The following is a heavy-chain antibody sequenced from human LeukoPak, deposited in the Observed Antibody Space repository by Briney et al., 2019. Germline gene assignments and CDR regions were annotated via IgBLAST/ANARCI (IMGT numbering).Heavy chain of an antibody. CDR2: IDPSDSYT. Sequence: GESLKISCKGSGYSFTSYWISWVRQMPGKGLEWMGRIDPSDSYTNYSPSFQGHVTISADKSISTAYLQWSSLKASDTAMYYCASLYCGGASYPPAEYFQHWGQGTLVTVSS. CDR1: GYSFTSYW. D-gene: IGHD2-21*01. J-gene: IGHJ1*01. V-gene: IGHV5-10-1*01. CDR3: ASLYCGGASYPPAEYFQH.